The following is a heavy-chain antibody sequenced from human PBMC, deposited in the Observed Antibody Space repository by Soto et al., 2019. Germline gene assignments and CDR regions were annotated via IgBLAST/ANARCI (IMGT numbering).Heavy chain of an antibody. Sequence: ASVKVSCKASGYTFTYYGISWVRQAPGQGLEWLGWISTYSGDTNSAPRLQGRLTMSTDTSTSTAYMELRSLTSDDTAVYYCARDERDSCSGGDCFYFDYWGQATLVTVSS. J-gene: IGHJ4*02. D-gene: IGHD2-21*02. CDR3: ARDERDSCSGGDCFYFDY. CDR1: GYTFTYYG. V-gene: IGHV1-18*04. CDR2: ISTYSGDT.